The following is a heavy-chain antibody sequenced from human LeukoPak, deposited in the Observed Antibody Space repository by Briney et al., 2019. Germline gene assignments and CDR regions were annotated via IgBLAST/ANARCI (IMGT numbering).Heavy chain of an antibody. CDR3: ARLRGAYCTGAVCHYHYYMDV. D-gene: IGHD2-8*02. J-gene: IGHJ6*03. CDR2: IYTSGST. Sequence: PSETLSLTCTVSGGSISSYYWSWIRQPAGKGLEWIGRIYTSGSTNYNPSLKSRVTMSVDTSKNQFSLNLRSVTAADTAVYYCARLRGAYCTGAVCHYHYYMDVWGKGTTVAVSS. CDR1: GGSISSYY. V-gene: IGHV4-4*07.